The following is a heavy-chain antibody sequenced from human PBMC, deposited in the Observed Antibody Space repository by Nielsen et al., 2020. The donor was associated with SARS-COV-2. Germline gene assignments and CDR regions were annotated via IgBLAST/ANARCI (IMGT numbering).Heavy chain of an antibody. CDR3: ARPAARSYYQNYYFDS. D-gene: IGHD3-22*01. CDR2: IYYSGST. CDR1: GGSISSSSYY. J-gene: IGHJ4*02. V-gene: IGHV4-39*01. Sequence: SETLSLTCTVSGGSISSSSYYWGWIRQPPGKGLEWIGSIYYSGSTYYNPSLKSRVTISVDTSTNQFSLKLTSVTAADTAVYYCARPAARSYYQNYYFDSWGQGTLVTVSS.